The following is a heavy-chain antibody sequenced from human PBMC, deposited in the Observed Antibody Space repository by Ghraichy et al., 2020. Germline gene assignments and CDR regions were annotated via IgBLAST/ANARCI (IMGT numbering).Heavy chain of an antibody. V-gene: IGHV3-23*01. Sequence: SCVASGFTFSSYAMGWVRQAPGKGLEWVSTISGDGRTPDYADPVKGRFTISRDNSKNTLNLQMSSLRAEDTAVYYCAKTEGSGSGSYYFFDSWGQGTLVTVSS. J-gene: IGHJ4*02. CDR1: GFTFSSYA. CDR3: AKTEGSGSGSYYFFDS. D-gene: IGHD3-10*01. CDR2: ISGDGRTP.